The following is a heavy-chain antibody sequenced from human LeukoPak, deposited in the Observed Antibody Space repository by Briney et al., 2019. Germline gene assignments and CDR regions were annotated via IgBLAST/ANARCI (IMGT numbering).Heavy chain of an antibody. CDR1: GFTFSNAW. J-gene: IGHJ4*02. Sequence: GSLRLSCATSGFTFSNAWMNWVRQPPGKGLEWIGEINHSGSTNYNPSLKSRVTISVDTSKNQFSLKLSSVTAADTAVYYCARGTTVSVDYWGQGTLVTVSS. V-gene: IGHV4-34*01. CDR3: ARGTTVSVDY. D-gene: IGHD4-17*01. CDR2: INHSGST.